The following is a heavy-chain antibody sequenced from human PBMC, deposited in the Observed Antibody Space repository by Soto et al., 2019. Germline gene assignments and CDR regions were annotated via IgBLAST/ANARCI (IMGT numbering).Heavy chain of an antibody. CDR3: ARGRGLVRGVKSRYFDY. J-gene: IGHJ4*02. V-gene: IGHV3-33*01. CDR1: GXTFSRYG. CDR2: IWYDGSNK. Sequence: GSLRLSCAASGXTFSRYGMHWVRQAPGKGLEWAAVIWYDGSNKYYADSVKGRFTISIYNSKNTLYLQMNSLRDEDTAVYYCARGRGLVRGVKSRYFDYWGQGTLGTVSS. D-gene: IGHD3-10*01.